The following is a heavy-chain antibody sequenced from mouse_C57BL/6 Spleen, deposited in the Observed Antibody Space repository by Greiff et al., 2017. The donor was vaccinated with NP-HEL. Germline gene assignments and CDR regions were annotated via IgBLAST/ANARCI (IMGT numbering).Heavy chain of an antibody. CDR1: GYTFTSYG. Sequence: QVQLKQSGAELARPGASVKLSCKASGYTFTSYGISWVKQRTGQGLEWIGEIYPRSGNTYYNEKFKGKATLTADKSSSTAYMELRSLTSEDSAVYFCARSKVLYYGNYEAWFAYRGQGTLVTVSA. CDR2: IYPRSGNT. D-gene: IGHD2-1*01. CDR3: ARSKVLYYGNYEAWFAY. J-gene: IGHJ3*01. V-gene: IGHV1-81*01.